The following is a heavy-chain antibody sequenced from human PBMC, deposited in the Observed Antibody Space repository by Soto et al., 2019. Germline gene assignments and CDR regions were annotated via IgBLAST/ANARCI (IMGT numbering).Heavy chain of an antibody. J-gene: IGHJ6*02. CDR3: ARGGRITIFGVVIPPYGMDV. CDR1: GGSISSSNW. D-gene: IGHD3-3*01. Sequence: SETLSLTCAVSGGSISSSNWWSWVRQPPGKGLEWIGEIYHSGSTNYNPSLKSRVTISVDKSKNQFSLKLGSVTAADTAVYYCARGGRITIFGVVIPPYGMDVWGQGTTVTVSS. V-gene: IGHV4-4*02. CDR2: IYHSGST.